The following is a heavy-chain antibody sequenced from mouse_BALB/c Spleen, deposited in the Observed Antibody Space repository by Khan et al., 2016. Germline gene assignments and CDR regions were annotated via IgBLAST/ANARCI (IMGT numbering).Heavy chain of an antibody. J-gene: IGHJ1*01. V-gene: IGHV9-3-1*01. D-gene: IGHD1-1*01. Sequence: QIQLVQSGPELKKPGKTVKISCKASGYTFTNYGMNWVKQAPGKVLKWMGWINTYSGESTYADDFKGRFAFSLETSANTAYLQINNLKNEDTATYFCARYRYYYGSSRYFDVWGAGTTVTVSS. CDR1: GYTFTNYG. CDR2: INTYSGES. CDR3: ARYRYYYGSSRYFDV.